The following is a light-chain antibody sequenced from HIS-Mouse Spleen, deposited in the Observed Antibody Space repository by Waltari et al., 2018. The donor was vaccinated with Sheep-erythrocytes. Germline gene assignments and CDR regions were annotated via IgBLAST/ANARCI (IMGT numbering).Light chain of an antibody. Sequence: QSALTPPRSVSWCPVQSVTISCTGTSRDVGDYNYVPWYQQHPGKAPKLMIYEVSKRPSGVPDRFSGSKSGNTASLTISGLQAEDEADYYCCSYAGSYNYVFGTGTKVTVL. CDR2: EVS. J-gene: IGLJ1*01. CDR1: SRDVGDYNY. CDR3: CSYAGSYNYV. V-gene: IGLV2-11*01.